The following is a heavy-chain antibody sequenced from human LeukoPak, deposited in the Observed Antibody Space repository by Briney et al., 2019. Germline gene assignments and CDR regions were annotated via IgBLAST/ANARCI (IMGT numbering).Heavy chain of an antibody. V-gene: IGHV4-30-4*01. CDR3: ARDAYDYVWGSYPDDAFDI. CDR1: GGSLSSGDYY. Sequence: SQTLSLTCTVSGGSLSSGDYYWRWIRQPPGKGLEWIGYIYYSGSTYYNPSLKSRVTISVDTSKNQCSLKLSSVTAADTAVYYCARDAYDYVWGSYPDDAFDIWGQGTMVTVSS. J-gene: IGHJ3*02. D-gene: IGHD3-16*02. CDR2: IYYSGST.